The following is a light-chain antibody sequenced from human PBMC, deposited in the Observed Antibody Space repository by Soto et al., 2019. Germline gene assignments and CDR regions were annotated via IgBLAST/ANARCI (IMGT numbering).Light chain of an antibody. J-gene: IGKJ4*01. CDR2: DAS. V-gene: IGKV3-11*01. CDR1: QSVNRY. CDR3: QQRSIWPPIT. Sequence: EVVLSQTPATLSLSPGDRATLSCRASQSVNRYLAWYQQKPGQAPRLLIYDASTRATGVPVRFSGSGSGTDFTLTISSLEPEDFAVYYCQQRSIWPPITFGGGTKVEIK.